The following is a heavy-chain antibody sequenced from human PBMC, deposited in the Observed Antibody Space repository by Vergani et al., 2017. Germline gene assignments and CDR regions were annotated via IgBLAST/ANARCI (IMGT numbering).Heavy chain of an antibody. D-gene: IGHD5-12*01. V-gene: IGHV3-9*01. J-gene: IGHJ3*01. CDR1: GITFWKFG. CDR2: ISWNSGAV. Sequence: EVDLVESGGGLAQPGGSLRLSCEASGITFWKFGMHWVRQGPGKGLEWVSGISWNSGAVDYADSVRGRFTISRDNAKNSLFLEMNSLRFEDTAVYFCTKGSVYYHDSAGHGYDPYTGFDLWGQGTLGTVSS. CDR3: TKGSVYYHDSAGHGYDPYTGFDL.